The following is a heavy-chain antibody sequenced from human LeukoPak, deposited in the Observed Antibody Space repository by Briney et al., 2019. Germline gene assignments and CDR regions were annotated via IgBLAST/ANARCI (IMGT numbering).Heavy chain of an antibody. D-gene: IGHD1-1*01. Sequence: GGSLRLSCAASGFPFIDYSMNWVRQAPGKGLEWISYIGIDSGNTKYADSVKGQFTISGDSAKNSLYLQMNSLRVEDTAVYYCARDHNYAFDNWGQGTLVTVSS. CDR2: IGIDSGNT. CDR1: GFPFIDYS. V-gene: IGHV3-48*04. CDR3: ARDHNYAFDN. J-gene: IGHJ4*02.